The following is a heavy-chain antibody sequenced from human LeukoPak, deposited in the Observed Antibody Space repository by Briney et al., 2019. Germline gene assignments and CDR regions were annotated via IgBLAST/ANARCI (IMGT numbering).Heavy chain of an antibody. CDR3: ARWYYDILTGYYRPFDY. V-gene: IGHV1-18*01. Sequence: AAVKVSCKAFGSTFTSYGISWVRQAPGQGLEWMGWISAYNGNTNYAQKLQGRVTMTTDTSTSTAYMELRSLRSDDTAVYYCARWYYDILTGYYRPFDYWGQGTLVTVSS. CDR1: GSTFTSYG. CDR2: ISAYNGNT. D-gene: IGHD3-9*01. J-gene: IGHJ4*02.